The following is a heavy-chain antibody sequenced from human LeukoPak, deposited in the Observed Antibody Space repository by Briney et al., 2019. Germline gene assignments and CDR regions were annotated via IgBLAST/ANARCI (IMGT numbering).Heavy chain of an antibody. CDR1: GFTFSSYA. D-gene: IGHD3-10*01. J-gene: IGHJ3*02. CDR3: ARDRAVIWFGELFIEAFDI. Sequence: GGSLRLSCAASGFTFSSYAMHWVRQAPGKGLEWVAVISYDGSNKYYADSVKGRFTISRDNSKNTLYLQMNSLRAEDTAVYYCARDRAVIWFGELFIEAFDIWGQGTMVTVSS. V-gene: IGHV3-30*04. CDR2: ISYDGSNK.